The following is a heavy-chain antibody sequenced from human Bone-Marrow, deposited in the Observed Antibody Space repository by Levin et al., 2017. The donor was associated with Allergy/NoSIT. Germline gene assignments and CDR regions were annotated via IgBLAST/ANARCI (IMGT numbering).Heavy chain of an antibody. V-gene: IGHV3-30*18. Sequence: SGGSLRLSCAASGFTFSSYGMHWVRQAPGKGLEWVAVISYDGSNKYYADSVKGRFTISRDNSKNTLYLQMNSLRAEDTAVYYCAKVFGVVVTATKVNYYYYGMDGWGQGTTVTVSS. CDR1: GFTFSSYG. J-gene: IGHJ6*02. CDR3: AKVFGVVVTATKVNYYYYGMDG. CDR2: ISYDGSNK. D-gene: IGHD2-21*02.